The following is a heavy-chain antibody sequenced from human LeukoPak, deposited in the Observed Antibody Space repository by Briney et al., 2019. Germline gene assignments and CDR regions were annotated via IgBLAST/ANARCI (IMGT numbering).Heavy chain of an antibody. CDR2: ISGSGGST. J-gene: IGHJ4*02. CDR3: AKFGGFLEWFPYYYYFDY. V-gene: IGHV3-23*01. D-gene: IGHD3-3*01. CDR1: GFTFSSYA. Sequence: GGSLRLSCAASGFTFSSYAMSWVRQAPGKGLEWVSAISGSGGSTYYADSVKGRFTISRDNSKNTLYLQMNSLRAEDTAVYYCAKFGGFLEWFPYYYYFDYWGQGTLVTVSS.